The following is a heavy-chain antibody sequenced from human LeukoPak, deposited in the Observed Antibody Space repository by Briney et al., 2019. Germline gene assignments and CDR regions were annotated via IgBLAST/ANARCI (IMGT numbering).Heavy chain of an antibody. Sequence: GGSLRLSCAASGFTFSSYWMSWVRQAPGKGLQWVANIKQDGSEKYYVDSVKGRFTISRDNAKNSLYLQMNSLRAEDTAVYYCARTPLSPPGYSSGWYWGDYWGQGTLVTVSS. V-gene: IGHV3-7*03. CDR1: GFTFSSYW. CDR2: IKQDGSEK. CDR3: ARTPLSPPGYSSGWYWGDY. D-gene: IGHD6-19*01. J-gene: IGHJ4*02.